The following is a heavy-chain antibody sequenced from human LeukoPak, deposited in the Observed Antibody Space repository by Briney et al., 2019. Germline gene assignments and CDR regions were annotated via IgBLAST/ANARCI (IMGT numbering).Heavy chain of an antibody. CDR1: GFTFSSYA. CDR3: ATLPLQDYRGNWFDP. J-gene: IGHJ5*02. V-gene: IGHV3-23*01. D-gene: IGHD4-11*01. CDR2: ISGSGGST. Sequence: PGGSLRLSCAASGFTFSSYAMSWLRQAPGKGLEWVSAISGSGGSTYYEDSVKGRFTISRDNSKNTLYLQMSSLRAEDTAVYYCATLPLQDYRGNWFDPWGQGTLVTVSS.